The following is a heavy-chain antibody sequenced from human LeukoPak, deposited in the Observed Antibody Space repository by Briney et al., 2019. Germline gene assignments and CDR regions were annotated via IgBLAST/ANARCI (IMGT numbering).Heavy chain of an antibody. V-gene: IGHV3-20*04. J-gene: IGHJ4*02. CDR2: NNWNGGST. CDR3: ARAPQLAYFHY. Sequence: GGSLRLSCAASGFIFNDYGMSWDRQAPARGVEWVSGNNWNGGSTGYADSVKGRFTISRDNAKNSLYLQMNSLRAEDTALYYCARAPQLAYFHYWGQGTLVTVSS. CDR1: GFIFNDYG.